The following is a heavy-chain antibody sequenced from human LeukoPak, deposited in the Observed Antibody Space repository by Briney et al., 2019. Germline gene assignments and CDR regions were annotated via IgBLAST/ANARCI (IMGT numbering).Heavy chain of an antibody. J-gene: IGHJ4*02. CDR1: GPSISSGPYY. Sequence: PSETLSLTCTVSGPSISSGPYYWGWIRQPPGKGLEWIGHVFYSGSTSPNPSLKSRISISLDTSKSQFSLELSSVTATDTAVYYCARYSNGTMLHYWGQGTLVTVSS. D-gene: IGHD2-8*01. CDR3: ARYSNGTMLHY. V-gene: IGHV4-39*01. CDR2: VFYSGST.